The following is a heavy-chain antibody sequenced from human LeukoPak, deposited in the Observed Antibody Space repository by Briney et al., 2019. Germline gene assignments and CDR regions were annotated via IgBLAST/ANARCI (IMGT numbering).Heavy chain of an antibody. CDR3: VRTGDTERFDY. J-gene: IGHJ4*02. D-gene: IGHD1-1*01. CDR2: TRYDGSKK. CDR1: GFTFSSYG. Sequence: PGRSLRLSCAASGFTFSSYGMHWLRQAPGKGLEWVALTRYDGSKKEYADSVKGRFTISRDNSKNTLYLQMNSLRAEDTAMYYCVRTGDTERFDYWGQGTLVTVSS. V-gene: IGHV3-33*01.